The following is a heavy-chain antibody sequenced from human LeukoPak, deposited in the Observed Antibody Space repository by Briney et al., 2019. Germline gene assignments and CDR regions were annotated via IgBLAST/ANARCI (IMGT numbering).Heavy chain of an antibody. D-gene: IGHD3-10*02. CDR2: INTDGSST. CDR1: GFTFSSYW. Sequence: GGSLRLSCAASGFTFSSYWMHWVRQAPGEGLVWVSRINTDGSSTTYADSVKGRFTISRDNAKNTLYLQMNSLRAEDTAVYYCARVFGELLKYYFDYWGQGTLVTVSS. CDR3: ARVFGELLKYYFDY. J-gene: IGHJ4*02. V-gene: IGHV3-74*01.